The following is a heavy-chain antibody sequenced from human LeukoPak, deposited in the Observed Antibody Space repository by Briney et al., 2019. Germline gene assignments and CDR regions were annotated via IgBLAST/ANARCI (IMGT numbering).Heavy chain of an antibody. CDR3: ARQDWNDRYYYYGLDV. CDR1: GGSISGYY. J-gene: IGHJ6*02. Sequence: SETLSLTCSVSGGSISGYYWSWIRQPPGKGLEWIGYIYYTGSTNYNPSLKSRVIISVDTSENQFSLKLNSVTAADTAVYYCARQDWNDRYYYYGLDVWGQGTTVTVSS. CDR2: IYYTGST. V-gene: IGHV4-59*08. D-gene: IGHD1-1*01.